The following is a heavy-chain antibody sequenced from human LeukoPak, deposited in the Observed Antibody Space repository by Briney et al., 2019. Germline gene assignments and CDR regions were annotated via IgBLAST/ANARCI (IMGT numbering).Heavy chain of an antibody. V-gene: IGHV3-21*01. CDR1: GFTFDNFA. J-gene: IGHJ6*03. Sequence: GGSLRLSCAASGFTFDNFAMHWVRQAPGKGLEWVSSISSSSSYIYYADSVKGRFTISRDNAKNSLYLQMNSLRAEDTAVYYCARREDYDILTYPNYYMDVWGKGTTVTVSS. CDR2: ISSSSSYI. D-gene: IGHD3-9*01. CDR3: ARREDYDILTYPNYYMDV.